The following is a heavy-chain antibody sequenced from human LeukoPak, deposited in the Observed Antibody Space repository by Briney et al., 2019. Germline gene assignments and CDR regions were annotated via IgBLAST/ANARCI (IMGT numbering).Heavy chain of an antibody. D-gene: IGHD3-10*01. CDR3: ARICFSSGIIDY. Sequence: GGSLRLSCAASGFTFEDYGMSWVRQVPGKGLEWVSSITRNGGGTGDAESVKGRFTISRDNAKNSLYLQMNSLRAEDTAVYYCARICFSSGIIDYWGQGTLVTVSS. CDR1: GFTFEDYG. V-gene: IGHV3-20*04. J-gene: IGHJ4*02. CDR2: ITRNGGGT.